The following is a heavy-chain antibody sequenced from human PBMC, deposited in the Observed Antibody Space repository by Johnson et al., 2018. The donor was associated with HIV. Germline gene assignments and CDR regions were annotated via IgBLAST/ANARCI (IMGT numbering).Heavy chain of an antibody. CDR2: IYSGGST. CDR3: ARDLRDSCLSNGFDG. Sequence: VQLVESGGGLIQPGGSLRLSCAASEFTVSGGYMNWVRQAPGKGLEWVSVIYSGGSTYYADSVKGRFTISRDNSKNTLYLQMNSLRAEDTALYYCARDLRDSCLSNGFDGLGQGTMVTVSS. D-gene: IGHD2-21*01. V-gene: IGHV3-53*01. CDR1: EFTVSGGY. J-gene: IGHJ3*01.